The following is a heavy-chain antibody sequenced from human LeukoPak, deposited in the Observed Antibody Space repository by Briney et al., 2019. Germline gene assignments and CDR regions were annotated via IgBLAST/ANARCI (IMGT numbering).Heavy chain of an antibody. CDR1: GFSLSTSGVG. J-gene: IGHJ6*03. V-gene: IGHV2-5*01. D-gene: IGHD3-9*01. CDR3: ARLLRFFDRLRDTYYYMDV. Sequence: SGPTLVKPTQTLTLTCTFSGFSLSTSGVGVGWIRQPPGKALEWLALIYWNDDKRYSPSLKSRLTITKDTSKNQVVLTMTNMDPVDTATYYCARLLRFFDRLRDTYYYMDVWGKGTTVTVSS. CDR2: IYWNDDK.